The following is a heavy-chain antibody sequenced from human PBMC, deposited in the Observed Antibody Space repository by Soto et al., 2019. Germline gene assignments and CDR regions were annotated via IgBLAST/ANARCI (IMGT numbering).Heavy chain of an antibody. CDR3: ARGRNFFDFLDL. J-gene: IGHJ5*02. CDR2: INPSNGGT. D-gene: IGHD3-3*01. Sequence: GASVKVSCKASGYTFSGYYIHWVRQAPGQGLEWMAWINPSNGGTKYAQRFQGRVTVTRDTSISTAHLELSRLRSDDTAVYYCARGRNFFDFLDLWGRGTLVTVSS. V-gene: IGHV1-2*02. CDR1: GYTFSGYY.